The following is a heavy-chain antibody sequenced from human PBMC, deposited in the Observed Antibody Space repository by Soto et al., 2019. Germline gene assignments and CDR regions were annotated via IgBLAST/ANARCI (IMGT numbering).Heavy chain of an antibody. CDR2: IRSRANNYAT. Sequence: WGSLRLACAASEFIFSGSAIHWVRQAPGKGLDRVGRIRSRANNYATSSGASVRGRFTFFRDDSKNMAYLQMNNLKTEDTAIYYCARGQQAAIGDYYYHGLDVWGQGTSVTVSS. CDR1: EFIFSGSA. J-gene: IGHJ6*02. D-gene: IGHD3-10*01. V-gene: IGHV3-73*01. CDR3: ARGQQAAIGDYYYHGLDV.